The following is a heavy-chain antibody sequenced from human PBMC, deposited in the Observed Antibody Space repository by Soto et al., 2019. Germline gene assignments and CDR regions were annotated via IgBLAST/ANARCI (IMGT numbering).Heavy chain of an antibody. CDR2: IYYSGST. J-gene: IGHJ4*02. CDR3: AREYYDSSGYYTYYFDY. D-gene: IGHD3-22*01. CDR1: GGSISSGGYY. Sequence: PSETLSLTCTVSGGSISSGGYYWSWIRQHPGKGLEWIGYIYYSGSTYYNPSLKSRVTISVDTSKNQFSLKLSSVTAADTAVYYCAREYYDSSGYYTYYFDYWGQGTLVTVSS. V-gene: IGHV4-31*03.